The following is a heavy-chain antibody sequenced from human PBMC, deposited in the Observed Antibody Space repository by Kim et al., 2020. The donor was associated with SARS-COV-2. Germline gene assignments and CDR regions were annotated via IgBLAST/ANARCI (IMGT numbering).Heavy chain of an antibody. V-gene: IGHV4-59*08. CDR3: ARGFDY. J-gene: IGHJ4*02. CDR2: INYRGCT. Sequence: INYRGCTKYNPSQRTRVPSSVDTSKKQFALKRSSVTAADTAVYYCARGFDYWGQGTLVTVSS.